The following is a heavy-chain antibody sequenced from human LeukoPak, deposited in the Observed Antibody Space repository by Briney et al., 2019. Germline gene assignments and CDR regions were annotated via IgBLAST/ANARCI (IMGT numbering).Heavy chain of an antibody. CDR2: IRYDGSNK. D-gene: IGHD2-2*01. CDR1: GFTFSSYG. Sequence: GGSLRLSCAASGFTFSSYGMHWVRQAPGKWLEWVAFIRYDGSNKYYADSVKGRFTISRDNSKNTLYLQMNSLRAEDTAVYYCAKDEGYCSSTSFRYNNYWGQGTLVTVSS. V-gene: IGHV3-30*02. CDR3: AKDEGYCSSTSFRYNNY. J-gene: IGHJ4*02.